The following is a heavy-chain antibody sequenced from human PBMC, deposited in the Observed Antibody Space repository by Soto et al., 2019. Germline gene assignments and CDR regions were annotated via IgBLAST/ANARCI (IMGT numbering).Heavy chain of an antibody. CDR2: ISVHNGYT. CDR1: GYSFTSYG. CDR3: ARGRGVSSWYETPHYFDS. Sequence: QVQLVQSGAEVKKPGASVKVSFRASGYSFTSYGLTWVRHTPGQGLEWMGWISVHNGYTNYPQKLQDRINMTTDTSTSTAYMDLTSRRSDDTAVDYCARGRGVSSWYETPHYFDSWGQGTLGTVSS. J-gene: IGHJ4*02. V-gene: IGHV1-18*01. D-gene: IGHD6-13*01.